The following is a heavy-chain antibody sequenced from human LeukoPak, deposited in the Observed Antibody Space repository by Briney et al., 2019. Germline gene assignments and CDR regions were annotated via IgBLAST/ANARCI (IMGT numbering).Heavy chain of an antibody. V-gene: IGHV4-39*07. CDR2: IYYSGST. CDR3: ASRYDFWEWGLALPDY. D-gene: IGHD3-3*01. Sequence: SETLSLTCTVSGGSISSSSYYWGWIRQPPGKGLEWIGSIYYSGSTYYNPSLKSRVTISVDTSKNQFSLKLSSVTAADTAVYYCASRYDFWEWGLALPDYWGQGTLVTVSS. J-gene: IGHJ4*02. CDR1: GGSISSSSYY.